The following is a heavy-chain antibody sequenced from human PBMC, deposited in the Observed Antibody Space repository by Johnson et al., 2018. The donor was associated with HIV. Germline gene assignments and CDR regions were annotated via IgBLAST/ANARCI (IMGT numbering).Heavy chain of an antibody. Sequence: VQLVESGGGLVQPGRSLRLSCAASGFTFDDYAMHWVRQAPGKGLEWVSGISWNSGSIGYADSVKGRFTISRENAKNSLYLQMNSLRAGDTAVYYCARALGATYAFDIWGHGTMVIVSS. D-gene: IGHD1-26*01. CDR1: GFTFDDYA. CDR3: ARALGATYAFDI. CDR2: ISWNSGSI. V-gene: IGHV3-9*01. J-gene: IGHJ3*02.